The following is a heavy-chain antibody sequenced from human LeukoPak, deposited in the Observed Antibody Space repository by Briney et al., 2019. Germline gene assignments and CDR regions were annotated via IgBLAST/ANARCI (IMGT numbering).Heavy chain of an antibody. CDR3: ARVGGDIVVVPAAPFDY. CDR1: GYTFTSYG. Sequence: ASVKVSCTASGYTFTSYGISWVRQAPGQGLEWMGWISAYNGNTNYAQKLQGRVTMTTDTSTSTAYMELRSLRSDDTAVYYCARVGGDIVVVPAAPFDYWGQGTLVTVSS. V-gene: IGHV1-18*01. D-gene: IGHD2-2*01. CDR2: ISAYNGNT. J-gene: IGHJ4*02.